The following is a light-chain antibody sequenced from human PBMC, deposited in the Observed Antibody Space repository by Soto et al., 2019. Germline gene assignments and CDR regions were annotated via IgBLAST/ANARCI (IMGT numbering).Light chain of an antibody. Sequence: QSVLTQTPSASGTPGQRVTISCSGSNSNMGRNYVYWYQQVPGTAPKLLMYRNDVRPSGVPDRITGSKSGTSASMAISGLRSEDEADYYCSVWDSSLNGVAFGGGTKLTVL. CDR2: RND. CDR1: NSNMGRNY. V-gene: IGLV1-47*01. J-gene: IGLJ2*01. CDR3: SVWDSSLNGVA.